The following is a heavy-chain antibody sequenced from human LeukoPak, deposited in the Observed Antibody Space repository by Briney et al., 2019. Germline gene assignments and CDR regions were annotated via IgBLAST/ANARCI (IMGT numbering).Heavy chain of an antibody. V-gene: IGHV4-39*07. CDR2: IYYSGST. CDR3: ARGQGYSYGYEWFDP. D-gene: IGHD5-18*01. Sequence: SETLSLTCTVSGGSISSRSYYWGWIRQPPGKGLEWIGSIYYSGSTYYNPSLKSRVTISVDTSKNQFSLKLSSVTAADTAVYYCARGQGYSYGYEWFDPWGQGTLVTVSS. CDR1: GGSISSRSYY. J-gene: IGHJ5*02.